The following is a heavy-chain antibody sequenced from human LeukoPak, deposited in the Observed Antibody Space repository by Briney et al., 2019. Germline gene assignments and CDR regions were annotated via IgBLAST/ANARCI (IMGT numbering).Heavy chain of an antibody. V-gene: IGHV3-11*01. J-gene: IGHJ3*02. Sequence: PGGSLRLSCAASGFTFSDYYMSWIRQAPGKGLEWVSYINSSGRTLYYADSVRGRFTISRDNAKNSVSLQMNSLRAEDTALYYCARLEIGFDAFDIWGQGTMVTVS. CDR1: GFTFSDYY. CDR3: ARLEIGFDAFDI. CDR2: INSSGRTL. D-gene: IGHD5-24*01.